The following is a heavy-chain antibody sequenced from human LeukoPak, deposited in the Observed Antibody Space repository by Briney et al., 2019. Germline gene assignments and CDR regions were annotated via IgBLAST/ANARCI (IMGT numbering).Heavy chain of an antibody. J-gene: IGHJ5*02. Sequence: RWASVKVSCKASGGTFSSYAISWVRQAPGQGLEWMGGFIPIFGTANYAQKFQGRVTITADKSTSTAYMELSSLRSEDTAVYYCAGEEVYCSGGSCYFNWFDPWGQGTLVTVSS. V-gene: IGHV1-69*06. CDR1: GGTFSSYA. CDR2: FIPIFGTA. CDR3: AGEEVYCSGGSCYFNWFDP. D-gene: IGHD2-15*01.